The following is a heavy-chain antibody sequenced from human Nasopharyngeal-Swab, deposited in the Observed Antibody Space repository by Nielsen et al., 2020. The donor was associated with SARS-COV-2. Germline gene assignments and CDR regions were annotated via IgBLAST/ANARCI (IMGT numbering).Heavy chain of an antibody. V-gene: IGHV3-33*01. D-gene: IGHD4-23*01. CDR1: GFTFSSYG. CDR2: IWYDGSNK. J-gene: IGHJ4*02. Sequence: SLRLSCAASGFTFSSYGMHWVRQAPGKGLEWVAVIWYDGSNKYYADSVKGRFTISRDNSKNTLYLQMNSLRAEDTAVYYCARDHPLMGGGHYWGQGTLVTVSS. CDR3: ARDHPLMGGGHY.